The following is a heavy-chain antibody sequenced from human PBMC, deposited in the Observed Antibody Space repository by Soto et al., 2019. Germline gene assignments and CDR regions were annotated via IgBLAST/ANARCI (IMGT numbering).Heavy chain of an antibody. Sequence: SETLSLTCTVSGGSISSYYWSWIRQPAGKGLEWIGRIYTSGSTNYNPSLKSRVTMSVDTSKNQFSLKLSSVTAADTAVYYCARDEPYYDSSGSLNYWGQGTLVTVSS. D-gene: IGHD3-22*01. CDR1: GGSISSYY. J-gene: IGHJ4*02. CDR2: IYTSGST. V-gene: IGHV4-4*07. CDR3: ARDEPYYDSSGSLNY.